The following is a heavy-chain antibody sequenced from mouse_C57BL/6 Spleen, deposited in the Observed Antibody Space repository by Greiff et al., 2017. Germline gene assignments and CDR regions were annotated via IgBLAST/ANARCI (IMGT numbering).Heavy chain of an antibody. CDR3: ARMESDYYGSSYYYAMDY. D-gene: IGHD1-1*01. CDR2: IWSGGST. CDR1: GFSLTSYG. J-gene: IGHJ4*01. V-gene: IGHV2-2*01. Sequence: VQLQQSGPGLVQPSQSLSITCTVSGFSLTSYGVHWVRQSPGKGLEWLGVIWSGGSTDYNAAFISRLSISKDNSKRQVFFKMKSLQADDTAIYYCARMESDYYGSSYYYAMDYWGQGTSVTVSS.